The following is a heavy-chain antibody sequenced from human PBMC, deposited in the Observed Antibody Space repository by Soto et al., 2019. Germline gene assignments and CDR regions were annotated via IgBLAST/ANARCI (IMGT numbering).Heavy chain of an antibody. CDR2: IYYDGNT. D-gene: IGHD3-10*01. Sequence: PSETLSLTCTVSGGSITSSSHYWGWIRQPPGKGLECIGNIYYDGNTYYNPSLKSRVTISLDTSKNQFSLRLNSVTAADTAVYYCARDFFGWFGENSYGMDVWGQGTTVTVSS. CDR3: ARDFFGWFGENSYGMDV. J-gene: IGHJ6*02. CDR1: GGSITSSSHY. V-gene: IGHV4-39*02.